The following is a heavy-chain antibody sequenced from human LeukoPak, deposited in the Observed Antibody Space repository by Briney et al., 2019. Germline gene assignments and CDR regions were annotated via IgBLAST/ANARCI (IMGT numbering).Heavy chain of an antibody. V-gene: IGHV3-48*01. CDR2: ISSSSSTI. J-gene: IGHJ5*02. CDR1: GFTFSSYS. D-gene: IGHD3-10*01. Sequence: GGSLRLSCAASGFTFSSYSMNWVRQAPGKGLEWVSYISSSSSTIYYADSVKGRFTISRDNAKNSLYVQMNSLRVEDSAVYYCATDLIHYYASGAKTWGQGTLVTVSS. CDR3: ATDLIHYYASGAKT.